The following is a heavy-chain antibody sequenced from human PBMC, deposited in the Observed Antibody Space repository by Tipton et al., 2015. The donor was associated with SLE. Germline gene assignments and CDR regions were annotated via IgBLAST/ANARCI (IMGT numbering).Heavy chain of an antibody. Sequence: TLSLTCAVYGGSLSGHFWSWIRQPPGKGLEWIGDINHSGSTNYNPSLKSRLTISVDTSKNQFSLNLSSVTAADTAVYYCARGAVLIQDNSWFDPWGQGTLVTVSS. J-gene: IGHJ5*02. CDR3: ARGAVLIQDNSWFDP. CDR2: INHSGST. D-gene: IGHD2-21*01. CDR1: GGSLSGHF. V-gene: IGHV4-34*01.